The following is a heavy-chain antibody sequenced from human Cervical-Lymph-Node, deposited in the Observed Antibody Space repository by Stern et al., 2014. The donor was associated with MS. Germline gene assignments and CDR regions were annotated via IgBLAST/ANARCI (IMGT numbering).Heavy chain of an antibody. CDR3: AKDISERHYYFDS. D-gene: IGHD3-16*02. CDR2: ISWNSNNI. V-gene: IGHV3-9*01. Sequence: EVQLVESGGGSVQPGRSLRLSCAASGFMFDDCAMHWVRQAPGKGLECVSGISWNSNNIGYADSVRGRFTISRDNAKNSLYLQMNGLRPEDTALYYCAKDISERHYYFDSWGEGTLVTVSS. CDR1: GFMFDDCA. J-gene: IGHJ4*02.